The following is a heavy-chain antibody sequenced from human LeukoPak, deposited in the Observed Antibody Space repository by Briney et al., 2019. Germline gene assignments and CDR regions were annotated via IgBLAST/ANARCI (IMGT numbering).Heavy chain of an antibody. D-gene: IGHD4-17*01. CDR2: ISWNSGSI. CDR1: GFTFDDYA. Sequence: PGGSLRLSCAASGFTFDDYAMHWVRQAPGKGLEWVSGISWNSGSIGYADSVKGRFTISRDNAKNSLCLQMNSLRAEDTALYYCVKGPYGDWAYGMDVWGQGTTVTVSS. CDR3: VKGPYGDWAYGMDV. V-gene: IGHV3-9*01. J-gene: IGHJ6*02.